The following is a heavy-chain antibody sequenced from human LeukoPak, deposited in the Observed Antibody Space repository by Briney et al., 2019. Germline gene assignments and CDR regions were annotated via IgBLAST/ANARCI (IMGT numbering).Heavy chain of an antibody. V-gene: IGHV3-48*01. CDR1: RFTFRDYA. Sequence: PGGSLRLSCAASRFTFRDYAMNWVRQAPGKGLEWVSYISGSSGTIYYADSVKGRFTISRDNAKNSLYLQMNSLRAEDTAVYYCARRSEFGVLYYMDVWGKGTTVTVSS. D-gene: IGHD3-16*01. CDR3: ARRSEFGVLYYMDV. J-gene: IGHJ6*03. CDR2: ISGSSGTI.